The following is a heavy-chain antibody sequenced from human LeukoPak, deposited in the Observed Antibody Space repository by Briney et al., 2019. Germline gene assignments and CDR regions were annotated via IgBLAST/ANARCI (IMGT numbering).Heavy chain of an antibody. V-gene: IGHV3-23*01. CDR1: GFTFSSYA. CDR3: AREHYYGSGNYYYFDY. D-gene: IGHD3-10*01. J-gene: IGHJ4*02. Sequence: GGSLRLSCAASGFTFSSYAMSWVPQAPGKGLEWVSGISGSGGSTYYAYSVKGRFTISRDNSKNTLYLQMNSLRAEDTAVYYCAREHYYGSGNYYYFDYWGQGTLVTVSS. CDR2: ISGSGGST.